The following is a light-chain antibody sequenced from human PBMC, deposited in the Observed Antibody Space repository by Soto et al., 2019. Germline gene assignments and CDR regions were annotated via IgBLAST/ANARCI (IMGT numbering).Light chain of an antibody. CDR2: GAS. J-gene: IGKJ5*01. CDR3: QQYNDWPRT. Sequence: EIVMTQSPATLSVSPGERATFSCRASQSVSSNLAWYQQKPGQAPRLLIYGASTRATDIPDRFSGSGSGTEFTLTISSLQSEDLAIYYCQQYNDWPRTFGQGTRLENK. CDR1: QSVSSN. V-gene: IGKV3-15*01.